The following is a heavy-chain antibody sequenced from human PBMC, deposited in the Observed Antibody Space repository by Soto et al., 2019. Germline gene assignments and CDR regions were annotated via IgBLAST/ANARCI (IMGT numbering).Heavy chain of an antibody. CDR1: GFTFSSYA. CDR3: AKGRGQNWNFDY. Sequence: EVQLLESGGGSVQPGGSLRLSCAASGFTFSSYAMHWVRRPPGKGLEWVSSISGSGGTAYYADSVKGRFSISRDSLVNTLYLQMNRLRAEDTAVYYCAKGRGQNWNFDYCGQGTVVSVSP. J-gene: IGHJ4*02. CDR2: ISGSGGTA. V-gene: IGHV3-23*01. D-gene: IGHD1-1*01.